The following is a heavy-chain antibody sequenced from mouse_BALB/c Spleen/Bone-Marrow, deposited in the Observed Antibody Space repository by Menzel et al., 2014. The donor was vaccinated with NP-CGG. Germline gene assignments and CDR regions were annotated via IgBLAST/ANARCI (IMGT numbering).Heavy chain of an antibody. CDR1: GFAFSRYS. CDR2: ISTDGRYI. CDR3: ATVIYYRYFAY. D-gene: IGHD1-1*01. J-gene: IGHJ2*01. V-gene: IGHV4-1*02. Sequence: DVMLQESGGGLVKPGGSLKFSCAASGFAFSRYSMSWVRQTPGKRLEWAGTISTDGRYINYPPTVKYKFIISRDNAKKTLCLKTNKVTTEYTAIDYCATVIYYRYFAYWGQGTTLTVPS.